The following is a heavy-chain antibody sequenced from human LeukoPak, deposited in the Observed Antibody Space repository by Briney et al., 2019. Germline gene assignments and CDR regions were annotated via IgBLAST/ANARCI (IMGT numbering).Heavy chain of an antibody. V-gene: IGHV1-8*01. J-gene: IGHJ4*02. Sequence: ASVKVSCKVSGYTFTSYDINWVRQATGQGLEWMGWMNPNSGNAGYAQKFQGSVTMTRNTSISTAYMELSSLRSEDTAVYYCARQPRDGYNLVLDYWGQGTLVTVSS. D-gene: IGHD5-24*01. CDR3: ARQPRDGYNLVLDY. CDR2: MNPNSGNA. CDR1: GYTFTSYD.